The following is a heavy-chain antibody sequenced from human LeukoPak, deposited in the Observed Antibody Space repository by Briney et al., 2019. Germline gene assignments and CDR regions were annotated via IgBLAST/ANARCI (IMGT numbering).Heavy chain of an antibody. D-gene: IGHD5-24*01. J-gene: IGHJ6*03. CDR2: IYYSGST. CDR1: GGSISSYY. Sequence: SETLSLTCTVSGGSISSYYWSWIRQPPGKGLEWIGYIYYSGSTNYNPSLKSRVTISVDTSKNQFSLELSSVTAADTAVYYCARVRNLDDYYYYYYMDVWGKGTTVTVSS. V-gene: IGHV4-59*01. CDR3: ARVRNLDDYYYYYYMDV.